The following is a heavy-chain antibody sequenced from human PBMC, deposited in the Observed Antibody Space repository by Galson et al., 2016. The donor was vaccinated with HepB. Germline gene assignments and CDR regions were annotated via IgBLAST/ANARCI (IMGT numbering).Heavy chain of an antibody. V-gene: IGHV3-15*01. J-gene: IGHJ4*02. D-gene: IGHD4-17*01. CDR3: PTGGSDSGDFLPFDY. CDR2: IKSKTDGGTT. CDR1: GFTFSNAW. Sequence: SLRLSCAASGFTFSNAWMSWVRQAPGKGLEWVGRIKSKTDGGTTDYAAPVKGRFTILRDDSKNTLYLQMNSLKTEDTAVYYCPTGGSDSGDFLPFDYWGQGTLVTVSS.